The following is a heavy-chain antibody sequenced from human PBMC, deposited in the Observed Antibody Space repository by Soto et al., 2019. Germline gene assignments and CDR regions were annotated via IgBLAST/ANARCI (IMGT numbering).Heavy chain of an antibody. CDR1: GGTFSSYA. Sequence: SVKVSCKASGGTFSSYAISWVRQAPGQGLEWMGGIIPIFGTANYAQKFQGRVTITADKSTSTAYMELSSLRSEDTAVYYCAREKAGIAAAGKAHRRYYYGMDVWGQGTRVTVSS. CDR3: AREKAGIAAAGKAHRRYYYGMDV. D-gene: IGHD6-13*01. V-gene: IGHV1-69*06. J-gene: IGHJ6*02. CDR2: IIPIFGTA.